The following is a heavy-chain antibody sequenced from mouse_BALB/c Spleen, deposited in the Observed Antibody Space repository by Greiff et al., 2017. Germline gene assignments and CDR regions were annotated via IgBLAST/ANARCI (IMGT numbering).Heavy chain of an antibody. CDR3: ARDLHYYAMDY. J-gene: IGHJ4*01. CDR1: GFTFSSYA. D-gene: IGHD2-1*01. V-gene: IGHV5-9-4*01. CDR2: ISSGGSYT. Sequence: EVKLMESGGGLVKPGGSLKLSCAASGFTFSSYAMSWVRQSPEKRLEWVAEISSGGSYTYYPDTVTGRFTISRDNAKNTLYLEMSSLRSEDTAMYYCARDLHYYAMDYWGQGTSVTVSS.